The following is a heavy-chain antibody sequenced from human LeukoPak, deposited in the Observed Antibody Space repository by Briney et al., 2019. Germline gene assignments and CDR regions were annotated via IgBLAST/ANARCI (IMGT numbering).Heavy chain of an antibody. D-gene: IGHD3-10*01. Sequence: GGSLRLSCAASGFSFSDYWMNWVRQAPGKGLEWVANMKEDGGETYCVDCVKGRFTISRDNAKNSLYLQMNSLRAEDTAVYYCARDHPTPYYYGSGSFPETDYWGQGTLVTVSS. J-gene: IGHJ4*02. V-gene: IGHV3-7*03. CDR3: ARDHPTPYYYGSGSFPETDY. CDR2: MKEDGGET. CDR1: GFSFSDYW.